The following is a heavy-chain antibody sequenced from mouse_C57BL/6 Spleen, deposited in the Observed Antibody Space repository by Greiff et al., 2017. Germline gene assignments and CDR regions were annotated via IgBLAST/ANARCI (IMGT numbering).Heavy chain of an antibody. Sequence: EVMLVESGGGLVQPGGSMKLSCAASGFTFSDAWMDWVRQSPGKGLEWVAEIRYNANTHATSYAETVKGRFTISREDSKSSVYLQMNSLRAEDTGIYYCTADSSGGPWFAYWGQGTLVTVSA. V-gene: IGHV6-6*01. CDR1: GFTFSDAW. D-gene: IGHD3-2*02. CDR2: IRYNANTHAT. J-gene: IGHJ3*01. CDR3: TADSSGGPWFAY.